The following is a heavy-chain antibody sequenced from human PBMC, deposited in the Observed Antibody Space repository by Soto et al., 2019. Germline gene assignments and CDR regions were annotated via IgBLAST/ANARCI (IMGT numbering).Heavy chain of an antibody. Sequence: QLQLQESGPGLVKPSETLSLTCTVSGGSISSSSYYWGWIRQPPGKGLEWIGSIYYSGSTYYNPSLKSRVTISVDTSKNQFSLKLSSVTAADTAVYYCARLGSRFLYYYYGMDVWGQGTTVTVSS. CDR3: ARLGSRFLYYYYGMDV. CDR1: GGSISSSSYY. J-gene: IGHJ6*02. D-gene: IGHD1-26*01. CDR2: IYYSGST. V-gene: IGHV4-39*01.